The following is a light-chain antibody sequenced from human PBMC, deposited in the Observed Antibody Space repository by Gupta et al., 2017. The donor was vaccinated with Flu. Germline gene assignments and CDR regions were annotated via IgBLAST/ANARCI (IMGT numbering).Light chain of an antibody. V-gene: IGLV1-40*01. CDR2: MDN. J-gene: IGLJ2*01. CDR1: GSNIGGGYD. CDR3: QSEESSRSVLV. Sequence: TINCTGGGSNIGGGYDVHWYQQAPATAPNLLMYMDNSRHSAVPDRFSASTYGTSATIATGGLQAEDEADYYCQSEESSRSVLVFGGGTKLTVL.